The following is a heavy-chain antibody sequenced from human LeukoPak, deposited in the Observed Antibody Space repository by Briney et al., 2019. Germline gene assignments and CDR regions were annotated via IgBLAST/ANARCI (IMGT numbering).Heavy chain of an antibody. CDR1: GFTFSSYA. D-gene: IGHD2/OR15-2a*01. CDR3: VKTPYNSTWYVGDS. CDR2: INSDGDST. V-gene: IGHV3-64D*06. J-gene: IGHJ4*02. Sequence: GGSLRLSCSASGFTFSSYAMHWVRQAAGEGLEYVSAINSDGDSTYYADSVKGRFTISRDNSKNTLYLQMSSLRPEDSAVYYCVKTPYNSTWYVGDSWGQGTLVTVSS.